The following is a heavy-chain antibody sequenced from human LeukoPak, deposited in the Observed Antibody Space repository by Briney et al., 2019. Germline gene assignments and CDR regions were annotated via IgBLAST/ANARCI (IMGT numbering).Heavy chain of an antibody. CDR3: ARVRLLWFGELPQYYFDY. Sequence: PSQTLSLTCTVSGGSITIGSDFWSWVRQPAGKGLEWIGRIYTSGSTNYNPSLKSRVTMSVDTSKNQFSLKLSSVTAADTAVYYCARVRLLWFGELPQYYFDYWGQGTLVTVSS. CDR1: GGSITIGSDF. J-gene: IGHJ4*02. V-gene: IGHV4-61*02. CDR2: IYTSGST. D-gene: IGHD3-10*01.